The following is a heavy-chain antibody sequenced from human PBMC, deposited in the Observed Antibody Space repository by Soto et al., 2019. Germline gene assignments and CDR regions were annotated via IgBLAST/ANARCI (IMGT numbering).Heavy chain of an antibody. D-gene: IGHD3-3*01. CDR3: ASGPLTIFGVVIGPLDY. V-gene: IGHV3-74*01. J-gene: IGHJ4*02. Sequence: GGSLRLSCAASGFTFSSYWMHWVRQAPGKGLVWVSRINSDGSSTSYADSVKGRFTISRDNAKNTLYLQMNSLRAEDTAVYYCASGPLTIFGVVIGPLDYWGQGTLVTVS. CDR1: GFTFSSYW. CDR2: INSDGSST.